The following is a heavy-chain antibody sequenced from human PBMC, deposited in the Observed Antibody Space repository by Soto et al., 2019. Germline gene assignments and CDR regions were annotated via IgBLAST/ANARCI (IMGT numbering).Heavy chain of an antibody. CDR3: ARCIQEDYYYGMDV. D-gene: IGHD5-18*01. CDR2: ISADNINT. CDR1: GYTFYSHS. Sequence: ASMKVSCKASGYTFYSHSISWVRQAPGQGLEWMGRISADNINTKYAQKFRGRVTMTTDTSTSTVYMELRNLRSDDTAVYYCARCIQEDYYYGMDVWGQGTTVTVSS. J-gene: IGHJ6*02. V-gene: IGHV1-18*01.